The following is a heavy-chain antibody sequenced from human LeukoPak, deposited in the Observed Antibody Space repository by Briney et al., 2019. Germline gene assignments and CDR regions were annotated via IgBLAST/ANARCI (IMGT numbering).Heavy chain of an antibody. Sequence: ASVKVSCTASGYTFTSYGISWVRQAPRQGLEWMGWISAYNANTNYAQNLQGRVTMTTDTSTNTACMELRSLRSDDTAVYYCARSYDSTYYMDVWGKGTTVTVSS. CDR1: GYTFTSYG. V-gene: IGHV1-18*01. J-gene: IGHJ6*03. CDR2: ISAYNANT. CDR3: ARSYDSTYYMDV. D-gene: IGHD3-22*01.